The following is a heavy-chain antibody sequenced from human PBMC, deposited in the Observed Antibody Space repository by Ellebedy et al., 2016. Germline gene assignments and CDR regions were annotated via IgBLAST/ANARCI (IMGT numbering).Heavy chain of an antibody. CDR3: ARDDAVAGVNY. CDR2: INRNSGGT. CDR1: GYTLTDYY. Sequence: ASVKVSCKASGYTLTDYYIHWVRQAPGKGLEWMGWINRNSGGTNYAQKFQGWVTMTRDPSASTAYMELSSLRSEDTAVYYRARDDAVAGVNYWGQGILVTVSS. J-gene: IGHJ4*02. D-gene: IGHD6-19*01. V-gene: IGHV1-2*04.